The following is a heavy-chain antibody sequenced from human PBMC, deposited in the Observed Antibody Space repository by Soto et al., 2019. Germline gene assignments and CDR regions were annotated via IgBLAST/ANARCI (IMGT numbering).Heavy chain of an antibody. CDR2: ISSSGSSI. J-gene: IGHJ1*01. Sequence: GGSLRLSCAASGFTFSTYEMNWVRQAPGKGLEWISYISSSGSSIYYADSVKGRFTISRDNAWNSLHLQMNSLRVEDTAVYYCARDGYDSSGDSEIFHYWGQGTLVTVSS. CDR3: ARDGYDSSGDSEIFHY. D-gene: IGHD3-22*01. V-gene: IGHV3-48*03. CDR1: GFTFSTYE.